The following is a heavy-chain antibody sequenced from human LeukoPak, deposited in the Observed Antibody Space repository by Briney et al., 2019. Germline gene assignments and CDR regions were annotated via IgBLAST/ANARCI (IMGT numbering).Heavy chain of an antibody. CDR3: ARAQSYGSGSYYDQGPPGFDY. CDR2: IYYSGST. D-gene: IGHD3-10*01. V-gene: IGHV4-59*11. Sequence: SETLSLTCTVSGGSISSHYWSWIRQPPGKGLEWIGYIYYSGSTNYNPSLKSRVTISVDTSKNQFSLKLSSVTAADTAVYYCARAQSYGSGSYYDQGPPGFDYWGQGTLVTVSS. CDR1: GGSISSHY. J-gene: IGHJ4*02.